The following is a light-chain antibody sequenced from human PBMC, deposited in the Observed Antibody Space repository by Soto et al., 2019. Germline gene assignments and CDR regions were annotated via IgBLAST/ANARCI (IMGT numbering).Light chain of an antibody. Sequence: QSALTQPPSASGTPGQTVTISCSGRSSNIGSSTVHWYQQLPGTAPKLLIPRSDQRPSGVPDRFYGSKSGTSASLAISGLHSEDEADYYCAAWDEALNGHVSGPGTKVSVL. J-gene: IGLJ1*01. CDR3: AAWDEALNGHV. CDR1: SSNIGSST. CDR2: RSD. V-gene: IGLV1-44*01.